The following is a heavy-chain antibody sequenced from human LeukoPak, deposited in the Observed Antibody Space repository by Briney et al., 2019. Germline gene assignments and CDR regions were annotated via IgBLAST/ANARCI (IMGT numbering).Heavy chain of an antibody. Sequence: SETLSLTCAVYGGSFSGYYWSWIRQPPGKGLEWIGEINHSGSTNYNPSLKSRVTISVDTSKNQFSLKLSSVTAADTAVYYCARLYYDILTGNYYYYGMDVWGQGTTVTVSS. J-gene: IGHJ6*02. CDR3: ARLYYDILTGNYYYYGMDV. CDR1: GGSFSGYY. CDR2: INHSGST. D-gene: IGHD3-9*01. V-gene: IGHV4-34*01.